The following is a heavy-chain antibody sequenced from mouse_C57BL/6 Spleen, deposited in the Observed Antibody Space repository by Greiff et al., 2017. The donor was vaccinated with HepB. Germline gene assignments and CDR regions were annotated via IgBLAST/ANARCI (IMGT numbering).Heavy chain of an antibody. CDR2: IYPGDGDT. CDR1: GYAFSSYW. V-gene: IGHV1-80*01. J-gene: IGHJ1*03. CDR3: ARGYYGSSYSPHWYFDV. Sequence: VQLQQSGAELVKPGASVKISCKASGYAFSSYWMNWVKQRPGKGLEWIGQIYPGDGDTNYNGKFKGKATLTADKSSSTAYMQLSSLTSEDSAVYFCARGYYGSSYSPHWYFDVWGTGTTVTVSS. D-gene: IGHD1-1*01.